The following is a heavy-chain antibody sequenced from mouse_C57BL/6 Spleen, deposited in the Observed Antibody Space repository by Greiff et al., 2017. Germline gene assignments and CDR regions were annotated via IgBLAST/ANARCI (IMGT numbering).Heavy chain of an antibody. D-gene: IGHD2-4*01. Sequence: VQLQQSGPELVKPGASVKIPCKASGYTFTDYNMDWVKQSHGKSLEWIGDINPNNGGTIYNQKFKGKATLTVDKSSSTAYMELRSLTSEDTAVYYCARRGYDYDEWYFDVWGTGTTVTVSS. CDR1: GYTFTDYN. J-gene: IGHJ1*03. V-gene: IGHV1-18*01. CDR2: INPNNGGT. CDR3: ARRGYDYDEWYFDV.